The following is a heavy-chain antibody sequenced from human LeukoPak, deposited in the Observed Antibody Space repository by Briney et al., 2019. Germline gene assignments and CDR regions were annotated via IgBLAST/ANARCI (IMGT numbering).Heavy chain of an antibody. J-gene: IGHJ6*03. V-gene: IGHV4-59*01. D-gene: IGHD2-15*01. Sequence: SETLSLTCTVSGGSISSYYWSWIRQPPGKGLEWIGYIYYSGSTNYNPSLKSRVTISVDTSKNQFSLKLSSVTAADTAVYYCARVGVANNSYYYYMDVWGKGTTVTVSS. CDR2: IYYSGST. CDR1: GGSISSYY. CDR3: ARVGVANNSYYYYMDV.